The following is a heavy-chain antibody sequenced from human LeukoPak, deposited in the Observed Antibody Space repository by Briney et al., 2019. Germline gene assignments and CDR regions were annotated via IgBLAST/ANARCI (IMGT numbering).Heavy chain of an antibody. CDR2: IRSKANSYAT. Sequence: GGSLKLSCAASGFTFSGSAMHWVRQASGKGLEWVGRIRSKANSYATAYAASVKGRFTISRDDSKNTAYLQMNSLKTEDTAVYYRTRAGGYCSGGSCPDAFDIWGQGTMVTVSS. CDR1: GFTFSGSA. V-gene: IGHV3-73*01. D-gene: IGHD2-15*01. CDR3: TRAGGYCSGGSCPDAFDI. J-gene: IGHJ3*02.